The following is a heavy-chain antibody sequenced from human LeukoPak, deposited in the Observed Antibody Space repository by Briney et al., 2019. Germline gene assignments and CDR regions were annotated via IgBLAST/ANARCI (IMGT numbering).Heavy chain of an antibody. CDR1: GFTFSTYW. J-gene: IGHJ4*02. Sequence: GGSLRLSCTASGFTFSTYWMTWVRQAPGKGLEWVANIKQDGSEKYYVDSVKGRFTISRDNTKNSVYLQMNSLRAEDTAVYYCAILHDYWGQGTLVTVSS. CDR2: IKQDGSEK. CDR3: AILHDY. V-gene: IGHV3-7*01.